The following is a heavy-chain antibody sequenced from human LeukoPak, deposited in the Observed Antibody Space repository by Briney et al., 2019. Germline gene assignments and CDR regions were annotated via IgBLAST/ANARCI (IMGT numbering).Heavy chain of an antibody. CDR3: ARALRATTDAFDI. Sequence: GGSLRLSCVASGFTFTGHSMHWVRQAPGKGLEWVAVVSYDEKTIFYADSVKGRFTISRDNSKNTLYLQMNSLRAEDTAVYYCARALRATTDAFDIWGQGTMVTVSS. J-gene: IGHJ3*02. CDR2: VSYDEKTI. V-gene: IGHV3-30*14. CDR1: GFTFTGHS. D-gene: IGHD5-12*01.